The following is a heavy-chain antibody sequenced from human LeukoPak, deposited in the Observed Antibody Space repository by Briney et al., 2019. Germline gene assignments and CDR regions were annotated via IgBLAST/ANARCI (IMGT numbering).Heavy chain of an antibody. CDR2: INSDGNNT. J-gene: IGHJ4*02. CDR3: VRGEGDCTNGVCYFDN. V-gene: IGHV3-74*01. Sequence: GSLRLSCAASGLTFNSYWMHWVRQGPGKGLVWVSGINSDGNNTKYADSVKGRFTISRDNAKNTVYLQMNCLRVEDTAMYYCVRGEGDCTNGVCYFDNWGQGTRVTVSS. CDR1: GLTFNSYW. D-gene: IGHD2-8*01.